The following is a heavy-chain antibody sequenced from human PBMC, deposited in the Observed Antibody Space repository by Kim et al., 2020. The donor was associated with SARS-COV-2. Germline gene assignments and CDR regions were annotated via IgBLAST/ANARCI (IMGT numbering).Heavy chain of an antibody. D-gene: IGHD3-9*01. CDR3: ARHHPLDYDVLTGYYLSNYYDAMDV. CDR2: IHPGDSEI. V-gene: IGHV5-51*01. Sequence: GESLKISCLGSGYSFTSYWIAWVRQMPGKGLEWIGIIHPGDSEITYSPSFQGQVTISADKSINTAYLQWRSLKASDTAMYYCARHHPLDYDVLTGYYLSNYYDAMDVWGQGTTVTVSS. CDR1: GYSFTSYW. J-gene: IGHJ6*02.